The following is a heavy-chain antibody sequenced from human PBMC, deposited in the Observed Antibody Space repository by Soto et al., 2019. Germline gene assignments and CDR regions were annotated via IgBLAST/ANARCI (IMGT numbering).Heavy chain of an antibody. D-gene: IGHD6-19*01. CDR3: ARSFGWYAIDY. CDR1: GGSVSSSFF. V-gene: IGHV4-4*02. Sequence: QVLLQESGPGLVQPSGTLSLSCAVSGGSVSSSFFWGWVRQPPGKGLEWIGDIFHSGSANYNPSLKSRVTISIDKSKNQFSLELNSETTADTAVYYCARSFGWYAIDYWGQGTLVIVSS. CDR2: IFHSGSA. J-gene: IGHJ4*02.